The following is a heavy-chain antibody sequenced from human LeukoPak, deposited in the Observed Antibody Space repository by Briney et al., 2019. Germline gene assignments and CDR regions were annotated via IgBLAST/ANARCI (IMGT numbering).Heavy chain of an antibody. D-gene: IGHD5-18*01. J-gene: IGHJ3*02. CDR2: IIPILGIA. CDR3: ARDSTPYSYAASDAFDI. V-gene: IGHV1-69*04. CDR1: GGTFSSYA. Sequence: ASVKVSCKASGGTFSSYAISWVRQAPGQGLEWMGRIIPILGIANYAQKFQGRVTITADESTSTAYMELSSLRSEDTAVYYCARDSTPYSYAASDAFDIWGQGTMVTVSS.